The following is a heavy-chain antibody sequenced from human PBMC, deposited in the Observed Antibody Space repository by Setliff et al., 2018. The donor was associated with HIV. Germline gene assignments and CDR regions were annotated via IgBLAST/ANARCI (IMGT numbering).Heavy chain of an antibody. V-gene: IGHV4-38-2*02. CDR1: GYSITNGYY. J-gene: IGHJ5*02. CDR2: IYYDGST. D-gene: IGHD3-10*01. CDR3: ARYYGSGTYHRWFDP. Sequence: PSETLSLTCSVSGYSITNGYYWGWIRQPPGKGLEWVGSIYYDGSTYYNPSLRSRVTISVDTSKNQFSLKLSSVTAADTAVYYCARYYGSGTYHRWFDPWGQGTPVTVSS.